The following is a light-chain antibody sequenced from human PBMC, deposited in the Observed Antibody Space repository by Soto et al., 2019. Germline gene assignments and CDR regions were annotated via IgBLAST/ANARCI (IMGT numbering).Light chain of an antibody. V-gene: IGLV2-8*01. CDR2: EVN. CDR3: SSYAGSNWYV. J-gene: IGLJ1*01. Sequence: QSALTQPPSASGSPGQSVTISCTGTNSDVGGYNYVSWYQQYPGKAPKLIIYEVNERPSGVPDRFSGSKSXNXXXLTVSGLQTADEADYYCSSYAGSNWYVFGTGXXXTVL. CDR1: NSDVGGYNY.